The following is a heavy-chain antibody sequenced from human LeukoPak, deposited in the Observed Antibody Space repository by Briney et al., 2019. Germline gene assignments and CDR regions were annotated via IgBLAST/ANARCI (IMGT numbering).Heavy chain of an antibody. CDR1: TIGFRGYA. CDR2: ISHDGTVR. D-gene: IGHD3-3*01. J-gene: IGHJ3*01. V-gene: IGHV3-30*04. CDR3: TRVGLGVILGDAFDP. Sequence: GGSLRLSCVASTIGFRGYAMHWVRRAPGKGLGWVGSISHDGTVRYANSARGRFIISRDDSKSTLFLQMNSLRVEDTAMYYCTRVGLGVILGDAFDPWGQGTMATVSS.